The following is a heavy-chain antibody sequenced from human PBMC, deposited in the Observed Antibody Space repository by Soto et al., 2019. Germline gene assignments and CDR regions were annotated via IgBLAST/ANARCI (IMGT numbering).Heavy chain of an antibody. V-gene: IGHV3-7*01. CDR1: GFTFSSYW. D-gene: IGHD1-7*01. CDR2: IKQDGSEK. CDR3: ARMANWNYPQYYFDY. Sequence: GGSLRLSCAASGFTFSSYWMSWVRQAPGKGLEWVANIKQDGSEKYYVDSVKGRFTISRDNAKNSLYLQMNSLRAEDAAVYYSARMANWNYPQYYFDYWGQGTLVTVSS. J-gene: IGHJ4*02.